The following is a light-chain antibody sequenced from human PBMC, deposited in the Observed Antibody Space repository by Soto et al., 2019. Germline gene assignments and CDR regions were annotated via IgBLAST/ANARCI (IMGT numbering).Light chain of an antibody. Sequence: IQLTQTPSSLSASVGDRVTITCRASQGISSHLAWYQQKPGKAPNLLIYAASTLQSGVPSRFSGSESGTDFTLTISSLQPEDFTTYYCQQVNSYPITFGQGTRLEIK. CDR3: QQVNSYPIT. J-gene: IGKJ5*01. V-gene: IGKV1-9*01. CDR1: QGISSH. CDR2: AAS.